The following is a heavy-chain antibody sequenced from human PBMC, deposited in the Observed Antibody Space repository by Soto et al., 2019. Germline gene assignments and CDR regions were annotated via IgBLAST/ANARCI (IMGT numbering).Heavy chain of an antibody. CDR1: GGSISSYY. CDR2: IYYSGST. Sequence: QVQLQESGPGLVKPSETLSLTCTVSGGSISSYYWSWIRQPPGKGLEWIGYIYYSGSTNYNPSLKSRVTISVDTSKNQFSLKLSSVTAADTAVYYCARGGSLYDFWSGYKRLLNYYYGMDVWGQGTTVTVSS. V-gene: IGHV4-59*01. CDR3: ARGGSLYDFWSGYKRLLNYYYGMDV. D-gene: IGHD3-3*01. J-gene: IGHJ6*02.